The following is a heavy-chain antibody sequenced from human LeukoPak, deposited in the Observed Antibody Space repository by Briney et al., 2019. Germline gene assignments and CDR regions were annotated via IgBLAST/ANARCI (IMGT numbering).Heavy chain of an antibody. CDR2: INAGNGNT. CDR1: GYTFTNYA. V-gene: IGHV1-3*03. CDR3: ARGRWTAHTVGYYFDS. J-gene: IGHJ4*02. D-gene: IGHD2-21*02. Sequence: GASVKVSCKASGYTFTNYAINWVRRAPGQRLEWMGWINAGNGNTKYSQEFQGRVTITRDTSTNTAYMELISLRSKDMAVYYCARGRWTAHTVGYYFDSWGQGTLVTVSS.